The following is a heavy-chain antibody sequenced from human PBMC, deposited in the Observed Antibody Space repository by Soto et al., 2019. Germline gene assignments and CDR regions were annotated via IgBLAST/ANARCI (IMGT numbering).Heavy chain of an antibody. CDR1: GFSFSSYD. Sequence: QVQLVESGGGVVQPGRSLRLSCVGSGFSFSSYDMNWVRQAPGTGLEWVALMSYDGSKKYYVDSVRGRVTISRDNSKNTLYLQMDHLRPEDTAIYYCAKDLKPGSRWSLGGVEHCMDVWGRGTTVSVSS. D-gene: IGHD3-16*01. V-gene: IGHV3-30*18. CDR2: MSYDGSKK. J-gene: IGHJ6*03. CDR3: AKDLKPGSRWSLGGVEHCMDV.